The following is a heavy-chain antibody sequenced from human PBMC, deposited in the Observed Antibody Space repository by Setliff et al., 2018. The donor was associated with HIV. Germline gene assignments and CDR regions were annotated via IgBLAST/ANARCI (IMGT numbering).Heavy chain of an antibody. V-gene: IGHV3-33*01. J-gene: IGHJ6*03. CDR3: ARVVGVAPYYYMDV. CDR1: GFTFSSYG. CDR2: IWYDGSNK. Sequence: GGSLRLSCGASGFTFSSYGMHWVRQAPGKGLEWVAIIWYDGSNKHYADSVKGRFTISRDDSKNTVYLQMNNLRAEDTAVYYCARVVGVAPYYYMDVWGKGTTVTVSS. D-gene: IGHD2-15*01.